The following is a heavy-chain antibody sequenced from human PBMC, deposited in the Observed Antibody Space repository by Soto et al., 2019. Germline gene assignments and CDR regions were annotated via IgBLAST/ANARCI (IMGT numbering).Heavy chain of an antibody. D-gene: IGHD6-19*01. CDR3: AKVGMSGWYWPWFDP. V-gene: IGHV3-23*01. CDR1: GFTFSSYA. CDR2: ISGSGGST. Sequence: GGSLRLSCAASGFTFSSYAMSWVRQAPGKGLEWVSAISGSGGSTYYADSVKGRFTISGDNSKNTLYLQMNSLRAEDTAVYYCAKVGMSGWYWPWFDPWGQGTLVTVSS. J-gene: IGHJ5*02.